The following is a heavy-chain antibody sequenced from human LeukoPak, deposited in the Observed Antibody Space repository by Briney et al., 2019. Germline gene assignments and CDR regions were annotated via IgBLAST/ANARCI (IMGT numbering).Heavy chain of an antibody. V-gene: IGHV1-46*01. D-gene: IGHD3-22*01. CDR3: ARVATMIVVVTPIDAFDI. J-gene: IGHJ3*02. CDR2: INPSGGST. Sequence: GASVKVSCKASGYTLTSYYMHWVRQAPGQGLEWMGIINPSGGSTSYAQKFQGRVTMTRDTSTSTVYMELSSLRSEDTAVYYCARVATMIVVVTPIDAFDIWGQGTMVTVSS. CDR1: GYTLTSYY.